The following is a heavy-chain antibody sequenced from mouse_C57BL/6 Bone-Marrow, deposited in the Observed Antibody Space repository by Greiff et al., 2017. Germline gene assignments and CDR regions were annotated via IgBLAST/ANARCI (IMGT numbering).Heavy chain of an antibody. CDR3: ARSGDYDGYYFDY. Sequence: EVQLQQSGPELVKPGASVKISCKASGYSFTGYYMNWVKQSPEKSLEWIGEINPSTGGTTYNQKFKAKATLTVDKSSSTAYMQLKSLTSEDSAVYYCARSGDYDGYYFDYGGRGTTLTVSA. CDR2: INPSTGGT. J-gene: IGHJ2*01. D-gene: IGHD2-4*01. V-gene: IGHV1-42*01. CDR1: GYSFTGYY.